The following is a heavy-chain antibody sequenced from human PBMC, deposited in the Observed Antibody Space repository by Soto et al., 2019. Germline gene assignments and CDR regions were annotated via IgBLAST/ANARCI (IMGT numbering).Heavy chain of an antibody. V-gene: IGHV5-51*01. CDR3: ARHVDWGRTRTGSYYYYGMDV. J-gene: IGHJ6*02. CDR1: GYTFTTYW. CDR2: IYPGDSDT. D-gene: IGHD7-27*01. Sequence: EVQLVQSAAEVKKPGEALKISCKGSGYTFTTYWIAWVRQMPGKGLEWMGIIYPGDSDTRYSPSFQGQVTISADKSNSTAYMQWSSLKASDTAMYYCARHVDWGRTRTGSYYYYGMDVWGQGTKVTVSS.